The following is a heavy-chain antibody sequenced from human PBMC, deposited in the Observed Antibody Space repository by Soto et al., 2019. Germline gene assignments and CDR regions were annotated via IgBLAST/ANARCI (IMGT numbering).Heavy chain of an antibody. CDR1: GYTFTAYH. CDR2: IDPKFGDT. CDR3: ARNMDYYYGRGSGNGHGV. V-gene: IGHV1-2*02. J-gene: IGHJ6*02. Sequence: QVQLVQSGAEVKEPGDSVRVSCEASGYTFTAYHIHWVRQAPGQGLVWMGWIDPKFGDTSYAQDFQGRVSMTSDMSISTVYMELSRLTSDDTAIYYCARNMDYYYGRGSGNGHGVWGQGTTVTVFS. D-gene: IGHD3-10*02.